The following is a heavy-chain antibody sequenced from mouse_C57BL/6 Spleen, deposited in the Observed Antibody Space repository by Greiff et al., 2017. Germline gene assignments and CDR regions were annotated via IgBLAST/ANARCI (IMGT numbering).Heavy chain of an antibody. D-gene: IGHD1-1*02. V-gene: IGHV5-4*03. J-gene: IGHJ4*01. CDR3: ARGRPMGYYAMDY. CDR1: GFTFSSYA. Sequence: EVKLLESGGGLVKPGGSLKLSCAASGFTFSSYAMSWVRQTPEQRLEWVATISDGGSYTYYPDNVQGRFTISRDNAKNNLYLQMSHLKSEDTAMYYCARGRPMGYYAMDYWGQGTSVTVSS. CDR2: ISDGGSYT.